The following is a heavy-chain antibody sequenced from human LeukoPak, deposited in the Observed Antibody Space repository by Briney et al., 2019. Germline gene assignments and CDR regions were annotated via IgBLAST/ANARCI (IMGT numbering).Heavy chain of an antibody. Sequence: GGSLRLSCAASGFMFSSNGMSWVRQAPGKGLEWVSTITGSGGNTYCAASVKGRFTISRDNSKNTLYLQMNGLRAEDTAVYYCARVSPNTVTTLQYIDYWGQGTLVTVSS. J-gene: IGHJ4*01. V-gene: IGHV3-23*01. CDR1: GFMFSSNG. CDR3: ARVSPNTVTTLQYIDY. D-gene: IGHD4-17*01. CDR2: ITGSGGNT.